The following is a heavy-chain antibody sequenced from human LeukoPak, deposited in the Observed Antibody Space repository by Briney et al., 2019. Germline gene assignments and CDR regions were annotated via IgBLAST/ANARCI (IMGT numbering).Heavy chain of an antibody. CDR3: ARATVVNSLLGGAFDI. V-gene: IGHV1-69*04. CDR1: GGTFSSYA. J-gene: IGHJ3*02. D-gene: IGHD4-11*01. Sequence: GASVKVSCKASGGTFSSYAISWVRQAPGQGLEWMGRIIPILGIANYAQKFQGRVTITADKSTSTAYMELSSLRSEDTAVYYCARATVVNSLLGGAFDIWGQGTMVTVSS. CDR2: IIPILGIA.